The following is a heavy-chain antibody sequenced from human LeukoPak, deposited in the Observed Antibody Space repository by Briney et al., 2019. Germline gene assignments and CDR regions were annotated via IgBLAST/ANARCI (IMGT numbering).Heavy chain of an antibody. D-gene: IGHD6-13*01. CDR1: GFTFSSHT. Sequence: GGSLRLSCGASGFTFSSHTMIWVRQAPGMGLEWVSSISSSRTSIYYADSVKGRFTISRDNAKNSLYLQMNSLRAEDTSVYYCATEGRSTTPGYWGQGTLVTVSS. J-gene: IGHJ4*02. CDR2: ISSSRTSI. V-gene: IGHV3-21*01. CDR3: ATEGRSTTPGY.